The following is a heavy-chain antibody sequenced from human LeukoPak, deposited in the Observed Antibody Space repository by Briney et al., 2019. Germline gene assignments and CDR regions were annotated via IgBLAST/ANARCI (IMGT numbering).Heavy chain of an antibody. Sequence: SETLSLTCTVSGGSISSSSYYWGWIRQPPGKELEWIGSIYYSGSTYYNPSLKSRVTISVDTSKNQFSLKLSSVTAADTAVYYYARPLKWELQAFDIWGQGTMVTVSS. CDR2: IYYSGST. V-gene: IGHV4-39*01. J-gene: IGHJ3*02. D-gene: IGHD1-26*01. CDR3: ARPLKWELQAFDI. CDR1: GGSISSSSYY.